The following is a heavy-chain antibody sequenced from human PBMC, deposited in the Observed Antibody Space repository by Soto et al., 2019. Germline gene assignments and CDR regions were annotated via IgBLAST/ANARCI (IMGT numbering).Heavy chain of an antibody. V-gene: IGHV3-48*02. J-gene: IGHJ3*02. Sequence: EVQLVQSGGGLAQPGGSLRVSCAASGFTLSTYTINWVRQAPGKGLEWISDIRTSSDAAYYADSVKGRVTISRDNAKNSVHLQMNSLRDEDTAVYYCARVKPGLATRSAFDIWGQGTMVTVSS. CDR3: ARVKPGLATRSAFDI. CDR1: GFTLSTYT. CDR2: IRTSSDAA. D-gene: IGHD6-6*01.